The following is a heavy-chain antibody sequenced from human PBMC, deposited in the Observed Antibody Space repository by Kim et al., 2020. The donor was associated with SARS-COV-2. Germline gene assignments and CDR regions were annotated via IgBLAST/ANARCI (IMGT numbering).Heavy chain of an antibody. V-gene: IGHV1-69*13. CDR3: ARDGHMITCGGVISGSGVEA. J-gene: IGHJ5*02. D-gene: IGHD3-16*01. CDR1: GGTFSSYA. Sequence: SVKVSCKASGGTFSSYAISWVRQAPGQGLEWMGGIIPIFGTANYAQKFQGRVTITADESTSTAYMELSSLRSEDTAVYYCARDGHMITCGGVISGSGVEAWGQGTLVTVSS. CDR2: IIPIFGTA.